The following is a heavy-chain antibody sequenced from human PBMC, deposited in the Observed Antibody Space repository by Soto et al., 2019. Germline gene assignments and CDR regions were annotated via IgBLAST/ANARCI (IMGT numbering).Heavy chain of an antibody. J-gene: IGHJ4*02. CDR1: GFTFSSYN. Sequence: QVQLVESGGGVVQPGRSLRLSCAASGFTFSSYNMHWVRQAPGKGLEWVAVISYDGGNKYYADSVRGRFTISRDNSMNTLYLQMNSLRAEDTAVYYCAKFRGTGYPPTLDYWGQGTLVTVSS. V-gene: IGHV3-30*18. CDR2: ISYDGGNK. D-gene: IGHD3-9*01. CDR3: AKFRGTGYPPTLDY.